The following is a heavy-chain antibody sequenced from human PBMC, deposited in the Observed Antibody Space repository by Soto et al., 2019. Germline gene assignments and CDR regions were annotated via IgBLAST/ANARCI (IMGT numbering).Heavy chain of an antibody. Sequence: PGGSLRLSCAASGFTFSNAWMNWVRQAPGKGLEWVGRIKSKTDGGTTDYAAPVKGRFTISRDDSKNTLYLQMNSLKTEDTAVYYCTTDSALSYYYGSGSYYNGDYWGQGTLVTVSS. J-gene: IGHJ4*02. D-gene: IGHD3-10*01. CDR3: TTDSALSYYYGSGSYYNGDY. V-gene: IGHV3-15*07. CDR2: IKSKTDGGTT. CDR1: GFTFSNAW.